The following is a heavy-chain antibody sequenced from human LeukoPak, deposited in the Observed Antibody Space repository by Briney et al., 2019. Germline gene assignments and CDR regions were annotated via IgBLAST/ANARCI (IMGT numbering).Heavy chain of an antibody. Sequence: SETLSLTCTVSGGSISSGGYYWSWIRQHPGKGLEWIGYIYYSGSTYYNPSLKSRVTISVDTSKKQCSLKLSSVTAADTAVYYCARGPVRNPDPYFDYWGQGTLVTVSS. CDR2: IYYSGST. J-gene: IGHJ4*02. CDR1: GGSISSGGYY. V-gene: IGHV4-31*03. D-gene: IGHD1-14*01. CDR3: ARGPVRNPDPYFDY.